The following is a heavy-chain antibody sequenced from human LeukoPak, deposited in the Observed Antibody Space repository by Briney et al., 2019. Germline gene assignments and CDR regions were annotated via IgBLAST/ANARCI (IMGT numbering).Heavy chain of an antibody. CDR2: ISSSSSYT. D-gene: IGHD3-10*01. CDR3: ARDAGYGSGSYYIY. Sequence: GGSLRLSCAASGFTYSDYYMSWIRQAPGKGLEWVSYISSSSSYTNYADSVKGRFTISRDNAKNSLYPQMNSLRAEDTAVYYCARDAGYGSGSYYIYWGQGTLVTVSS. J-gene: IGHJ4*02. V-gene: IGHV3-11*06. CDR1: GFTYSDYY.